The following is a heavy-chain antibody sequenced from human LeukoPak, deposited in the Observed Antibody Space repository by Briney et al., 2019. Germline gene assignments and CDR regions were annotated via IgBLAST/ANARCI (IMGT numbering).Heavy chain of an antibody. V-gene: IGHV3-21*01. D-gene: IGHD5-12*01. CDR2: ISSSSSYI. CDR3: ARVDGYNFFGAFDI. CDR1: GFTFSSYS. Sequence: GGSLRLSCAASGFTFSSYSMNWVRQAPGXGLEWVSSISSSSSYIYYADSVKGRFTISRDNAKNSLYLQMNSLRAEDTAVYYCARVDGYNFFGAFDIWGQGTMVTVSS. J-gene: IGHJ3*02.